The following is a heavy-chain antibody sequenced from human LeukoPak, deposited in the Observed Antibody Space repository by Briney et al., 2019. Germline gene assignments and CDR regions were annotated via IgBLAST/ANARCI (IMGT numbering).Heavy chain of an antibody. D-gene: IGHD5-18*01. CDR1: GGSFSGYY. CDR3: AKVMNTAMGFDY. Sequence: PSETLSLTCAVYGGSFSGYYWSWIRQPPGKGLEWVSAISGSGGSTYYADSVKGRFTISRDNSKNTLYLQMNSLRAEDTAVYYCAKVMNTAMGFDYWGQGTLVTVSS. V-gene: IGHV3-23*01. J-gene: IGHJ4*02. CDR2: ISGSGGST.